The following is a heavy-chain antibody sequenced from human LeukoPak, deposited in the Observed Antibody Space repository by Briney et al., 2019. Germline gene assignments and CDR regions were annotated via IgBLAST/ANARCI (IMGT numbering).Heavy chain of an antibody. Sequence: GGSLRLSCAASGFTFSSYAMHWVRQAPGKGLEWVAVIWYDGSNKYYADSVKGRFTISRDNSKNTLYLQMNSLRAEDTAVYYCARALPRTPGYYYGMDVWGKGTTVTVSS. D-gene: IGHD4-23*01. J-gene: IGHJ6*04. V-gene: IGHV3-33*08. CDR2: IWYDGSNK. CDR3: ARALPRTPGYYYGMDV. CDR1: GFTFSSYA.